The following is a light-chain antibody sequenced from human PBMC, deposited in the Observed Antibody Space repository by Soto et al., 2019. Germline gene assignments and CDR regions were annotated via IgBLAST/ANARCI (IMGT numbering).Light chain of an antibody. J-gene: IGLJ1*01. V-gene: IGLV2-14*03. CDR3: CAYSTSGTHV. CDR2: DVN. CDR1: SSDVGSYDY. Sequence: QSVLTQPASVSGSPGQSITFFCTGTSSDVGSYDYVSWHQQHPGKAPELIIYDVNNRPSGVPSRFSGSKSGNTASLIISGLQTEDEADYYCCAYSTSGTHVFGTGTKVTVL.